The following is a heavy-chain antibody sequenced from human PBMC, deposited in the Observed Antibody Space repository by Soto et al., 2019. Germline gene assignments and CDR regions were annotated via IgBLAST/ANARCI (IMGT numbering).Heavy chain of an antibody. CDR3: ARGLILWFGELSRRGGYYYYMDV. Sequence: SETLSLTCAVYGGSFSGYQWTWIRQTPGKGLEWIGEINDSGNINYNPSLKSRVTILVDTAKKQISLKLSSVTAADTAVYYCARGLILWFGELSRRGGYYYYMDVWGKGTSVTVSS. D-gene: IGHD3-10*01. J-gene: IGHJ6*03. V-gene: IGHV4-34*01. CDR2: INDSGNI. CDR1: GGSFSGYQ.